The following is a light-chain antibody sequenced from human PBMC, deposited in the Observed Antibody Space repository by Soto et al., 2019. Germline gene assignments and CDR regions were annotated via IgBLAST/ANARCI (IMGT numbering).Light chain of an antibody. V-gene: IGKV3-11*01. CDR3: QQRSDWPPMYT. J-gene: IGKJ2*01. Sequence: EIVLTQSPATLSLSPGERATLSCRASQSVSSYLAWYQQKSGQAPRLLIYDTPNRATGIPARFSGSGSGTDFTLTISSLEPEDLAVYYCQQRSDWPPMYTFGQGTKLEIK. CDR1: QSVSSY. CDR2: DTP.